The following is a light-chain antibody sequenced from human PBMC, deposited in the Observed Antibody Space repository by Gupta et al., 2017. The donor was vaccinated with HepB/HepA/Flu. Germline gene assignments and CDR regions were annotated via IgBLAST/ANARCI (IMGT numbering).Light chain of an antibody. CDR3: GADHGSGSNFVYV. V-gene: IGLV9-49*01. J-gene: IGLJ1*01. Sequence: QPVLPQPPSPSASLGASVTLTCTLSRGYSYYKVDWYQQRPGKGPRFVMRVGTGGIVGSKGDGIPDRFSVLGSGLNRYLTIKNIQEEDESDYHCGADHGSGSNFVYVFGTGTKVTVL. CDR2: VGTGGIVG. CDR1: RGYSYYK.